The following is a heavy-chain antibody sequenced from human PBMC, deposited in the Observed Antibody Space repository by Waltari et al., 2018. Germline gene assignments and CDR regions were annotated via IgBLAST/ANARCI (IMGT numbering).Heavy chain of an antibody. V-gene: IGHV3-23*04. CDR3: AKTLKGGYSNYLGY. CDR2: ISGSGGST. D-gene: IGHD4-4*01. Sequence: EVQLVESGGGLVQPGGSLRLSCAASGFTFSSYAMSWVREAPGKGLEWVSAISGSGGSTYYADSVKVRFTISRDNSKNPLYLQMNSLRAEYTAVYYCAKTLKGGYSNYLGYWGQGTLVTVSS. CDR1: GFTFSSYA. J-gene: IGHJ4*02.